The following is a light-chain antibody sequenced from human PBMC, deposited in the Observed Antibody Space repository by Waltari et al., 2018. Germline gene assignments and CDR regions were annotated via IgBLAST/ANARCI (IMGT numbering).Light chain of an antibody. CDR3: QQYNSYSTWT. Sequence: DIQMTQSPSTLSASVGDRVTLTCRASQSISSWLAWYQQKPGKAPKLLIYKASSLESGVPSRFSGSGSGTEFTLTISSLQPDDFATYYCQQYNSYSTWTFGQGTKVEIK. CDR2: KAS. J-gene: IGKJ1*01. V-gene: IGKV1-5*03. CDR1: QSISSW.